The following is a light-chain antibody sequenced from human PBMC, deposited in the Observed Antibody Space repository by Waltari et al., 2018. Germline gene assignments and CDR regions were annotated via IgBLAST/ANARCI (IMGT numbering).Light chain of an antibody. J-gene: IGLJ1*01. CDR3: QTWATGLPYV. V-gene: IGLV4-69*01. CDR2: LNSDGSH. Sequence: QLVLTHSPSASASLGCSVRLTWTLSSGHGTYAAAWNPQQPHKGPRYLMRLNSDGSHIKADGIPDRFSGSSSGAERYLTISSLQSEDEADYYCQTWATGLPYVFGSGTKVTVL. CDR1: SGHGTYA.